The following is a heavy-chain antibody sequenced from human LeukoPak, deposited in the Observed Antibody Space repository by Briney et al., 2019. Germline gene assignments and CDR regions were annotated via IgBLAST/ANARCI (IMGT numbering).Heavy chain of an antibody. J-gene: IGHJ6*03. CDR1: GFTFDDYA. V-gene: IGHV3-21*04. CDR2: ISSSSSYI. D-gene: IGHD2-15*01. Sequence: GGSLRLSCEASGFTFDDYAMHWVRQAPGKGLEWVSSISSSSSYIYYADSVKGRFTISRDNAKNSLYLQMNSLRAEDTAVYYCAKDRGYCSGGSCYSTPGSHMDVWGKGTTVTVSS. CDR3: AKDRGYCSGGSCYSTPGSHMDV.